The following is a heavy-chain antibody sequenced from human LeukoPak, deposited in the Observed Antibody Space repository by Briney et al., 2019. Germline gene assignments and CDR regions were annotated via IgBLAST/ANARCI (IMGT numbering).Heavy chain of an antibody. J-gene: IGHJ4*02. Sequence: GASVKVSCKASGYTFTGYYMHWVRQAPGQGLEWMGWINPNSGGTNYAQKFQGRVTMTRDTSISTAYMELSRLRSDDTAVHYCARGQYYDFWSGYYIDYWGQGTLVTVSS. CDR1: GYTFTGYY. V-gene: IGHV1-2*02. CDR2: INPNSGGT. CDR3: ARGQYYDFWSGYYIDY. D-gene: IGHD3-3*01.